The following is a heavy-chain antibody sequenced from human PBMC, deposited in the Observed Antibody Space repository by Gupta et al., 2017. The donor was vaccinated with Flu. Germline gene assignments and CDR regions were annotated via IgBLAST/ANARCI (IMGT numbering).Heavy chain of an antibody. CDR3: ARHRGAAAGTLDY. D-gene: IGHD6-13*01. Sequence: QVQLQESGPGLVKPSETLSLTCTVSGGSISSYYWSWIRQSPGKGLEWIGYIYYSGRTNYNPSLKSRVTISVETSKNQFSLKLSSVTAADTAVYYCARHRGAAAGTLDYWGQGTLVTVYS. V-gene: IGHV4-59*08. CDR2: IYYSGRT. J-gene: IGHJ4*02. CDR1: GGSISSYY.